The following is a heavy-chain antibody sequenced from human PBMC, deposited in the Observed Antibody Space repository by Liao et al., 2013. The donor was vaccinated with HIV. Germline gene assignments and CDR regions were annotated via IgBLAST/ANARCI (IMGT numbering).Heavy chain of an antibody. CDR3: ARDHFDGAAMAHAFHI. V-gene: IGHV4-39*07. D-gene: IGHD4/OR15-4a*01. CDR2: IYYSGST. J-gene: IGHJ3*02. Sequence: QVQLKESGPGLVKPSETLSLTCTVSGGSISSSSYYWGWIRQPPGKGLEWIGSIYYSGSTYYNPSLKSRVTISVDTSKNQFSLKLSSVTAADTAVYYCARDHFDGAAMAHAFHIWGQGTLVIVSS. CDR1: GGSISSSSYY.